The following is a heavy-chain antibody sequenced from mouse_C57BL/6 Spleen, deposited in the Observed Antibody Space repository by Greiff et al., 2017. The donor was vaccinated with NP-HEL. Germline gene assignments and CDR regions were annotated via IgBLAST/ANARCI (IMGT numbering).Heavy chain of an antibody. V-gene: IGHV3-6*01. Sequence: DVKLQESGPGLVKPSQSLSLTCSVTGYSITSGYYWNWIRQFPGNKLEWMGYISYDGSNNYNPSLKNRISITRDTSKNQFFLKLNSVTTEDTATYYCARDGRIAYWGQGTLVTVSA. CDR1: GYSITSGYY. CDR2: ISYDGSN. D-gene: IGHD3-1*01. CDR3: ARDGRIAY. J-gene: IGHJ3*01.